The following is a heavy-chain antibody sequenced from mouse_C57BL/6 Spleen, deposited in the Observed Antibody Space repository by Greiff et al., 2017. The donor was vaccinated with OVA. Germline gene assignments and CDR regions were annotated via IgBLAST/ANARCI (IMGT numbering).Heavy chain of an antibody. CDR2: IDPSDSYT. CDR1: GYTFTSYW. D-gene: IGHD2-1*01. J-gene: IGHJ2*01. V-gene: IGHV1-59*01. CDR3: AREDYGNYFDY. Sequence: QVQLQQPGAELVRPGTSVKLSCKASGYTFTSYWMHWVKQRPGQGLEWIGMIDPSDSYTNYNQKFKGKATLTVDTSSSTAYMQLSSLTSEDSAVYYCAREDYGNYFDYWGQGTTLTVSS.